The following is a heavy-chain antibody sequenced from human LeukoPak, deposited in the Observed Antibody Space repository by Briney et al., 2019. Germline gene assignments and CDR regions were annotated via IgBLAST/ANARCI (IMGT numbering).Heavy chain of an antibody. J-gene: IGHJ4*02. CDR1: GGSISSYY. D-gene: IGHD6-19*01. CDR3: ARDLLSTAGYFDY. CDR2: IYYSGST. Sequence: SETLSLTCTVSGGSISSYYWSWIRQPPGKGLEWIGYIYYSGSTNYNPSLKSRVTISVDTSKNQFSLNLSSVTAADAAVYYCARDLLSTAGYFDYWGQGTLVTVSS. V-gene: IGHV4-59*01.